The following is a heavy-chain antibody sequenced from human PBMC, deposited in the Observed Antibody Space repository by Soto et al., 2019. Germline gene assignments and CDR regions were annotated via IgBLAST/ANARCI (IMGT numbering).Heavy chain of an antibody. CDR3: ARRYGYSFEY. CDR2: IYYSGST. CDR1: GGSISSYY. V-gene: IGHV4-59*08. Sequence: QVQLQESGPGLVKPSETLSLTCTVSGGSISSYYWSWIRQPPGKGLEWIGYIYYSGSTNYNPSLQSRVTISVDTSKNQFSLKLSSVTAADTAVYYCARRYGYSFEYWGQGTLVTVSS. D-gene: IGHD1-1*01. J-gene: IGHJ4*02.